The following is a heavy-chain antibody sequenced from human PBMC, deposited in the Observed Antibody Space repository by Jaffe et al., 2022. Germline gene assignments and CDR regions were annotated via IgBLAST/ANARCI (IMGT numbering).Heavy chain of an antibody. CDR2: INAGNANT. Sequence: QVQLVQSGAEVKKPGASVKVSCKASGYTFTNYAVHWVRQAPGQRLEWMGWINAGNANTKYSQKFQDRVTITRDTSASTAYMELSNLRSEDTAVYYCARVYCSSTSCLYYPDYWGQGTPVTVSS. CDR1: GYTFTNYA. CDR3: ARVYCSSTSCLYYPDY. D-gene: IGHD2-2*01. J-gene: IGHJ4*02. V-gene: IGHV1-3*01.